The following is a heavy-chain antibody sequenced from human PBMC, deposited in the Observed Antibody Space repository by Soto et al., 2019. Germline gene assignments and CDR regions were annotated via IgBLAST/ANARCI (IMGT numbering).Heavy chain of an antibody. D-gene: IGHD3-3*01. CDR2: TSYDGSNK. Sequence: PGGSLRLSCAASGFTFSSYGMHWVRQAPGKGLEWVAVTSYDGSNKYYADSVKGRFTISRDNSKNTLYLQMNSLRAEDTAVYYCAKDRNTHYDFWSGYFWGQGTLVTVS. CDR3: AKDRNTHYDFWSGYF. V-gene: IGHV3-30*18. CDR1: GFTFSSYG. J-gene: IGHJ4*02.